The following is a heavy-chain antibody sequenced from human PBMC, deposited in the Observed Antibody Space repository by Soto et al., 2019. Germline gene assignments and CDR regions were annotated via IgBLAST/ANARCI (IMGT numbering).Heavy chain of an antibody. CDR1: GFTFSSYW. Sequence: GGSLRLSCAASGFTFSSYWMHWVRQAPGKGLVWVSRINSDGSSTSYADSVKGRFTISRDNAKNTLYLQMNSLRAEDTAVYYCARGPMTIVKDDAFDIWGQGTMVTVSS. V-gene: IGHV3-74*01. D-gene: IGHD4-4*01. CDR2: INSDGSST. CDR3: ARGPMTIVKDDAFDI. J-gene: IGHJ3*02.